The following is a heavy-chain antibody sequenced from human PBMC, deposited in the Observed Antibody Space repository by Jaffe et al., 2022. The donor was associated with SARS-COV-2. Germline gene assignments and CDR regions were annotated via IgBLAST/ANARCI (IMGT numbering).Heavy chain of an antibody. CDR1: GGSISSYY. CDR2: IYYSGST. CDR3: ATLYGDYVDY. J-gene: IGHJ4*02. D-gene: IGHD4-17*01. V-gene: IGHV4-59*08. Sequence: QVQLQESGPGLVKPSETLSLTCTVSGGSISSYYWSWIRQPPGKGLEWIGYIYYSGSTNYNPSLKSRVTISVDTSKNQFSLKLSSVTAADTAVYYCATLYGDYVDYWGQGTLVTVSS.